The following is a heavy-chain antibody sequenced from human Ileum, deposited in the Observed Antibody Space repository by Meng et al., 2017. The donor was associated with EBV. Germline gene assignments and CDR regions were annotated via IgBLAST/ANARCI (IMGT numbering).Heavy chain of an antibody. CDR3: TTDTRFRIDS. V-gene: IGHV3-74*03. CDR1: GFTFSSYV. J-gene: IGHJ4*02. CDR2: ISHDGSNT. D-gene: IGHD2-21*01. Sequence: GQLVESGGGLVQPGGSLRLSCAASGFTFSSYVMHWVRQAPGKGLVWVSRISHDGSNTMYADSVKGRFTVSRDNAKNTLYVQMNNLRAEDTAVYYCTTDTRFRIDSWGQGTLVTVSS.